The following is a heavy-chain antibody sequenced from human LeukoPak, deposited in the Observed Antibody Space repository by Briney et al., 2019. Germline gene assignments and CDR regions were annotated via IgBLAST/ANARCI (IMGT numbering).Heavy chain of an antibody. Sequence: ASVKVSCKASGYTFTSYYMHWVRQAPGQGLEWMGIINPSGGSTSYAQKLQGRVTMTRDTSTSTVYMELSSLRSEDTAVYYCARERRGGPFDYWGQGTLVTVSS. D-gene: IGHD3-10*01. CDR2: INPSGGST. J-gene: IGHJ4*02. CDR1: GYTFTSYY. V-gene: IGHV1-46*01. CDR3: ARERRGGPFDY.